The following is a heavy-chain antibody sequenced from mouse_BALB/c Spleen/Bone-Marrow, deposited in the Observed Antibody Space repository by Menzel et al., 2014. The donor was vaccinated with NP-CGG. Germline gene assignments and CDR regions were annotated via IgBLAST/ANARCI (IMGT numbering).Heavy chain of an antibody. J-gene: IGHJ1*01. CDR3: ARADGYYGYFDV. D-gene: IGHD2-3*01. CDR2: IWAGGST. CDR1: GFSLTSYG. V-gene: IGHV2-9*02. Sequence: VQLQQSGPGLVAPSQSLSITCTVSGFSLTSYGVHWVRQPPGKGLEWLGVIWAGGSTNYDSALMSRLSISKDNSKSQVFLKMNSLQTDDTAMYYCARADGYYGYFDVWGAGTTVTVSS.